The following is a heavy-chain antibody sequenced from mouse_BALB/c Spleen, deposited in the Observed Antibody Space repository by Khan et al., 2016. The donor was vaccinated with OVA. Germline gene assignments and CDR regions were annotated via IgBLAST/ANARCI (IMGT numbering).Heavy chain of an antibody. CDR2: IYTVDGST. CDR3: ARGYYGYLDY. D-gene: IGHD1-2*01. J-gene: IGHJ2*01. V-gene: IGHV1S56*01. Sequence: QVQLQQSGPELVRPGASVKMSCKASGYTLTSYYIHWVKQRPGQGLEWIGWIYTVDGSTKYNENFKGKSTLTADKSSRTAYMLLSSLTYEDSASYFCARGYYGYLDYWGQGTTLTVSS. CDR1: GYTLTSYY.